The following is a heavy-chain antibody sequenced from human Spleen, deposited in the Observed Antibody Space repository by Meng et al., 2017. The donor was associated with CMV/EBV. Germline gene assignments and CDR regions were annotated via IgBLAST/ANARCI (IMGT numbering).Heavy chain of an antibody. Sequence: YGISWVRQAPGQGHEWMGWISAYNGNTNYAQKLQGRVTMTTDTSTSTAYMELRSLRSDDTAVYYCARGKSITIFGVVNYYYYGMDVWGQGTTVTVSS. CDR3: ARGKSITIFGVVNYYYYGMDV. V-gene: IGHV1-18*01. CDR1: YG. CDR2: ISAYNGNT. D-gene: IGHD3-3*01. J-gene: IGHJ6*02.